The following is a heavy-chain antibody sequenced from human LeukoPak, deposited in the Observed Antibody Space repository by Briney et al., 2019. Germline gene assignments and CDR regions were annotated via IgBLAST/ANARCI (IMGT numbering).Heavy chain of an antibody. D-gene: IGHD5-18*01. CDR3: ARSHTAMVSDS. CDR1: GFTFSIYS. Sequence: GGSLRLSCAASGFTFSIYSMNWVRQAPGKGLEWVSSISSSSYIFYADSVKGRFTISRDNAKNSLYLQMNSLRAEDTALYYCARSHTAMVSDSWGQGTLVTVSS. J-gene: IGHJ4*02. CDR2: ISSSSYI. V-gene: IGHV3-21*01.